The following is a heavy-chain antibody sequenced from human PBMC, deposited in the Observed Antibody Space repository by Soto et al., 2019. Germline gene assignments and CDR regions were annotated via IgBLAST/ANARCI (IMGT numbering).Heavy chain of an antibody. D-gene: IGHD6-13*01. J-gene: IGHJ6*02. CDR2: ISAYNGNT. V-gene: IGHV1-18*01. Sequence: VKVSCKASGYTFTSYGISWVRQDPGQGLEWMGWISAYNGNTNYAQKLQGRVTMTTDTSTSTAYMELRSLRSDDTAVYYCARSPGSLKLVRDYYGMDVWGQGTTVTVSS. CDR1: GYTFTSYG. CDR3: ARSPGSLKLVRDYYGMDV.